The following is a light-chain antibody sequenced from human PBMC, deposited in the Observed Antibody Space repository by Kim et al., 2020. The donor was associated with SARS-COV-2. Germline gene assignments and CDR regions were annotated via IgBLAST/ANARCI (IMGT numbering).Light chain of an antibody. V-gene: IGKV1-5*03. CDR2: GAS. Sequence: SASVEDRVTITCRTSQSISNYLAGYQQNTGKAPNFLIYGASGLESGVPSRFSSSRSGKEFTLTISSLQPEDFATYYCQQYKNYWTFCQGTKGDIK. CDR3: QQYKNYWT. J-gene: IGKJ1*01. CDR1: QSISNY.